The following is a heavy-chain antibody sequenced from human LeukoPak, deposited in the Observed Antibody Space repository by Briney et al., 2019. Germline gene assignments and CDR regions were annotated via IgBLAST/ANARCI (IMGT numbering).Heavy chain of an antibody. J-gene: IGHJ6*03. CDR1: GGSVSSHY. CDR2: IYYSGST. Sequence: SETLSLTCTVSGGSVSSHYWSWIRQPPGKGLEWIGYIYYSGSTNYNPSLKSRVTILVDTSKNQFSLKLSSVTAADTAVYYCARGIAAAGTLPYYYYYYMDVWGKGTTVTVSS. D-gene: IGHD6-13*01. V-gene: IGHV4-59*02. CDR3: ARGIAAAGTLPYYYYYYMDV.